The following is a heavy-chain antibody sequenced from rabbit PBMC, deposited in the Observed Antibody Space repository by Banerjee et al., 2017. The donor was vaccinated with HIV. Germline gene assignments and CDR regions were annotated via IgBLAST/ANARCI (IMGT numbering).Heavy chain of an antibody. CDR2: IYNGDGST. J-gene: IGHJ4*01. CDR1: GSDISSYS. D-gene: IGHD4-1*01. V-gene: IGHV1S45*01. Sequence: QEQLVESGGGLVTPGGTLTLTCTASGSDISSYSISWVRQAPGKGLEWIACIYNGDGSTYYASWVNGRFTISKTSSTTVTLQMTSLTAADTATYFCARDLAGVIGWNFNLWGQGTLVTVS. CDR3: ARDLAGVIGWNFNL.